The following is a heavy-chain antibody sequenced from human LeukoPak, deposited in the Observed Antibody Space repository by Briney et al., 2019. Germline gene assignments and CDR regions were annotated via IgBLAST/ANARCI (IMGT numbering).Heavy chain of an antibody. D-gene: IGHD2-8*01. CDR3: ANGNRCTSPNCLGYYYFYMDV. CDR1: GFTFSSYA. Sequence: GGSLRLSCAASGFTFSSYAMNWVRQAPGRGLEWVSGFSGSGGTTYYADSVEGRFTISRDNSKNTLYLQMNSLRAEDTAVYYCANGNRCTSPNCLGYYYFYMDVWGKGTTVTVSS. J-gene: IGHJ6*03. V-gene: IGHV3-23*01. CDR2: FSGSGGTT.